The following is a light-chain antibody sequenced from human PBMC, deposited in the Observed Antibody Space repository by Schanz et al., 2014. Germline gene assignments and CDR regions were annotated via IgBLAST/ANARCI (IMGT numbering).Light chain of an antibody. CDR1: QSVSSSY. CDR3: HQYNNWPYT. J-gene: IGKJ2*01. V-gene: IGKV3-15*01. Sequence: EIVLTQSPGTLSFSPGERATLSCRASQSVSSSYLAWYQQKPGQAPRLLIFGASTRATGIPARFSGSGSGTDFTLTISSLQSEDFAVYFCHQYNNWPYTFGQGTKLEIK. CDR2: GAS.